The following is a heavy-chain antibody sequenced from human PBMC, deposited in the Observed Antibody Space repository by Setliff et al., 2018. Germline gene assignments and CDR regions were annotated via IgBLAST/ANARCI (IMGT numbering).Heavy chain of an antibody. D-gene: IGHD1-26*01. CDR2: IHYSGST. Sequence: KSSETLSLTCTVSGGSISSSSYYWGWIRQLPGKGLEWIGSIHYSGSTYYNPSLKSRVTISIDTSKNQFSLKLSSVTAADTAVYYCARGGDSGSYFLANHDAFDIWGQGTMVTVSS. J-gene: IGHJ3*02. CDR1: GGSISSSSYY. CDR3: ARGGDSGSYFLANHDAFDI. V-gene: IGHV4-39*07.